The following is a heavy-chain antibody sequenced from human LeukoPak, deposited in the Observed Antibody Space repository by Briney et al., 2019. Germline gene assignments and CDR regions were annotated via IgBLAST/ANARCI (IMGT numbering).Heavy chain of an antibody. Sequence: SETLSLTCSVSGDSLGIYKWSWIRQPPGKGLEWIAHISSSGSAIYNPSLMSRVSMSVDTSKNQFSLKLSSVTAADTAVYYCARDTAVGWFDPWGQGTLVTVSS. D-gene: IGHD4-23*01. CDR2: ISSSGSA. CDR3: ARDTAVGWFDP. J-gene: IGHJ5*02. CDR1: GDSLGIYK. V-gene: IGHV4-59*12.